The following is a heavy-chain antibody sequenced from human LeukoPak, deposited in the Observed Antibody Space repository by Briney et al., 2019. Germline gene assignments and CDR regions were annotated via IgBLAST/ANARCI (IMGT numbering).Heavy chain of an antibody. D-gene: IGHD5-24*01. V-gene: IGHV1-18*01. J-gene: IGHJ6*03. Sequence: ASVEVSCKASGYTFTSYGISWVRQAPGQGLEWMGWISAYNGNTNYAQKLQGRVTMTTDTSTSTAYMELRSLRSDDTAVYYCARFHGYHYYYYMDVWGKGTTVTVSS. CDR2: ISAYNGNT. CDR3: ARFHGYHYYYYMDV. CDR1: GYTFTSYG.